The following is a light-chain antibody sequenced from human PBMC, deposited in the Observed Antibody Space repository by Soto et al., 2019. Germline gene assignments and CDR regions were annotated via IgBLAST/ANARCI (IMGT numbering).Light chain of an antibody. Sequence: DIQMTHSPSTLSVSVGDRVTITFRPSQTVKNYLAWYQQKPGKAPNLLIYTASSLKSGVPSRFSGSGSGTEFTLTISSLQPEDFATYYCQQYNTFPSFGQGTKVDIK. CDR1: QTVKNY. J-gene: IGKJ1*01. V-gene: IGKV1-5*03. CDR3: QQYNTFPS. CDR2: TAS.